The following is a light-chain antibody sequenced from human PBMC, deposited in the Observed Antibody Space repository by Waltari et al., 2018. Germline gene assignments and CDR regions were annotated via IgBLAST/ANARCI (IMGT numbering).Light chain of an antibody. CDR3: SSFTSSSTWV. Sequence: QSALTQPASVSGSPGQSLTIPCTGTTSDVGVYNYVSWYQQHPGKAPKLMIYDVSNRPSGVSNRFSGSKSGNTASLTISGLQAEDEADYYCSSFTSSSTWVFGGGTKLTVL. CDR2: DVS. V-gene: IGLV2-14*01. CDR1: TSDVGVYNY. J-gene: IGLJ3*02.